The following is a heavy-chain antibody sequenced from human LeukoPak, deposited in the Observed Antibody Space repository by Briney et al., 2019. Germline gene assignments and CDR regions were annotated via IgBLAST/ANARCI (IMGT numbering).Heavy chain of an antibody. J-gene: IGHJ4*01. V-gene: IGHV3-53*05. D-gene: IGHD3-10*01. CDR2: MYPGGSV. Sequence: GGSLRLSCAASGFTLNTNDMNWVRQAPGKGLEWVSLMYPGGSVYYTDSVKGRFTVSRDISKNTVFLQMNTLRPDDTALYYCVREGPGVVCRWGEGTLVTVPP. CDR1: GFTLNTND. CDR3: VREGPGVVCR.